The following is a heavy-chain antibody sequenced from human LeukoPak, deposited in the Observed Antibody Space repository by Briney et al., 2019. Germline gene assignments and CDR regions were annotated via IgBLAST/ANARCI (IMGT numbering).Heavy chain of an antibody. CDR3: AKDLNYAFDY. V-gene: IGHV3-23*01. CDR2: INGSGGST. J-gene: IGHJ4*02. Sequence: AGGSLRLSCAASGFTFSSYAMSWVRQAPGKGLEWVSAINGSGGSTYYADSVKGRFTISRDNSKNTLYVQMNSLRAEDTAVYYCAKDLNYAFDYWGQGILVTVSS. CDR1: GFTFSSYA. D-gene: IGHD1-7*01.